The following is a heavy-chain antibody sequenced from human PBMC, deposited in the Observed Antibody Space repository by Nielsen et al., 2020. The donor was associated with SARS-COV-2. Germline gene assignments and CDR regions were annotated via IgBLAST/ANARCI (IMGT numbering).Heavy chain of an antibody. CDR3: ARACRGDGYNEHLLDYAFDI. CDR1: GGSITSDNYY. J-gene: IGHJ3*02. CDR2: IYYSGST. Sequence: SETLSLTCTVSGGSITSDNYYWSWIRQPPGKGLEWIGYIYYSGSTYYNPSLKSRVTISVDTSKNQFSLKLSSVTAADTAVYYCARACRGDGYNEHLLDYAFDIWGQGTMVTVSS. D-gene: IGHD5-24*01. V-gene: IGHV4-30-4*01.